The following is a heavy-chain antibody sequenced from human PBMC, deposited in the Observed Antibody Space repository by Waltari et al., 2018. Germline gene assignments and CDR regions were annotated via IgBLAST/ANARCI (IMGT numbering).Heavy chain of an antibody. D-gene: IGHD5-12*01. Sequence: QVQLQESGPGLVKPSETLSLTCTVSGGSISSYYWSWIRQPPGKGLEWIGYIYYSGSTNYNPSLKSRVTISVDTSKNQFSLKLSSVTAADTAVYYCARGVATIRDYYYYMDVWGQGTLVTVSS. CDR1: GGSISSYY. J-gene: IGHJ6*03. CDR3: ARGVATIRDYYYYMDV. CDR2: IYYSGST. V-gene: IGHV4-59*01.